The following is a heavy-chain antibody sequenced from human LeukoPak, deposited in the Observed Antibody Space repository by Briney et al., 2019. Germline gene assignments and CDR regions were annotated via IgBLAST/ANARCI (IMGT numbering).Heavy chain of an antibody. CDR3: ARRIVGATKPFDP. CDR2: IYDNTNS. CDR1: GTSMIDYY. Sequence: SETLSLTCTVSGTSMIDYYWSWIRQPAGKGLQWIGRIYDNTNSNYNPSLKSRVTMFVDTSKNQFSLKLSSVTAADTAVYYCARRIVGATKPFDPWGQGTLVTVSS. D-gene: IGHD1-26*01. V-gene: IGHV4-4*07. J-gene: IGHJ5*02.